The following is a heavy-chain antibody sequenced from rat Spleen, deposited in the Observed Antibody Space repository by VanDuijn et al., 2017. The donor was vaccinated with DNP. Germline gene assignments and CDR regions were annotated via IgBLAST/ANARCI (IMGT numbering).Heavy chain of an antibody. V-gene: IGHV4-2*01. CDR3: ARAGWHGWLAY. Sequence: EVQVVESGGDLVQPGRSLKLSCVASGFIFNNYWMGWVRQAPGKGLEWIGEINKDSSTINYTPSLKDKFTISRDNAQNTLYLQMSKLGSEDTAIYYCARAGWHGWLAYWGQGTLVTVSS. D-gene: IGHD1-11*01. CDR2: INKDSSTI. CDR1: GFIFNNYW. J-gene: IGHJ3*01.